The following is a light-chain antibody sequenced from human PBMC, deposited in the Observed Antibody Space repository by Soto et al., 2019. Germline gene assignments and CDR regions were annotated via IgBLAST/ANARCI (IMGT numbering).Light chain of an antibody. CDR1: QSVSSGD. CDR3: QRYGRSPWT. Sequence: VLTQSPGTLSLSPGERATLSCRASQSVSSGDFAWFQQKPGQAHRLLIYGASNRATGIPERFSGSGSGTDFTLTISKLEPEDFAVYYCQRYGRSPWTFGQGTKVEIK. CDR2: GAS. J-gene: IGKJ1*01. V-gene: IGKV3-20*01.